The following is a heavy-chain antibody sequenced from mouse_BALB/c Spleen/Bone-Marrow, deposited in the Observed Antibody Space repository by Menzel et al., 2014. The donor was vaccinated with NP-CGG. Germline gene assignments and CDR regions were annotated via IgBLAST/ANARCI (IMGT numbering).Heavy chain of an antibody. CDR1: GYTFTDTW. CDR3: ARDY. CDR2: INPSTGYA. J-gene: IGHJ2*01. V-gene: IGHV1-7*01. Sequence: VKVVESGPELAKPGASVKVSCKASGYTFTDTWIHWIKQRPGQGLEWIGYINPSTGYAEYNQNFKDKATLSVDKSSSTAYMQLSSLTSEDSAVYYCARDYWGQGTTLTVSS.